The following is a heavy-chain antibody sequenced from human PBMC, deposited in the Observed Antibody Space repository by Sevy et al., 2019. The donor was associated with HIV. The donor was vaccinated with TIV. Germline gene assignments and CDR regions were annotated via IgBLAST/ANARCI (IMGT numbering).Heavy chain of an antibody. CDR2: ISYDKVNT. V-gene: IGHV3-30*04. CDR1: GFSFSRYA. CDR3: ARDGGGDYFDY. D-gene: IGHD3-16*01. Sequence: GESLKISCAASGFSFSRYAMHWIRQAPGKGLESVAVISYDKVNTYHSDSVKGRFTISRENSKNTLYLQMNSLRPEDTAVYYCARDGGGDYFDYWGQGTLVTVSS. J-gene: IGHJ4*02.